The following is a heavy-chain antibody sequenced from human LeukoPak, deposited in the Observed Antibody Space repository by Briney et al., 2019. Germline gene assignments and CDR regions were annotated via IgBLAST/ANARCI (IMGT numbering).Heavy chain of an antibody. D-gene: IGHD6-13*01. CDR2: IYYSGNT. CDR3: ASYIATAGRRNLDY. Sequence: LETLSLTCSVSGGSISTSPYYWGWIRQPPRKGLEWIGDIYYSGNTYYNPSLKSRVTISVDTSKNQFSLKLSSVTAADTAVYYCASYIATAGRRNLDYWGQRTLVTVSS. J-gene: IGHJ4*02. V-gene: IGHV4-39*01. CDR1: GGSISTSPYY.